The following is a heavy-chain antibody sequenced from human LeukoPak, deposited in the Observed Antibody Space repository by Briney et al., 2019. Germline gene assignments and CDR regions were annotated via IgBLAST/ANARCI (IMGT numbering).Heavy chain of an antibody. CDR3: ARQGDYYDSSGYYLPGGY. CDR2: IYYSGST. D-gene: IGHD3-22*01. V-gene: IGHV4-39*01. CDR1: GFTFSSYA. J-gene: IGHJ4*02. Sequence: TGGSLRLSCAASGFTFSSYAMSWVRQPPGKGLEWIGSIYYSGSTYYNPSLKSRATISVDTSKNQFSLKLSSVTAADTAVYYCARQGDYYDSSGYYLPGGYWGQGTLVTVSS.